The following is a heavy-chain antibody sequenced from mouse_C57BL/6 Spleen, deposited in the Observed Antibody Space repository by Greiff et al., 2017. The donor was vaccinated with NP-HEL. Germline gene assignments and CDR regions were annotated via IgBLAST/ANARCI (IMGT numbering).Heavy chain of an antibody. J-gene: IGHJ3*01. CDR3: ARGELTGTWGAY. V-gene: IGHV1-80*01. CDR2: IYPGDGDT. CDR1: GYAFSSYW. D-gene: IGHD4-1*01. Sequence: QVQLQQSGAELVKPGASVKISCKASGYAFSSYWMNWVKQRPGKGLEWIGQIYPGDGDTNYNGKFKGKATLTADKSSSTAYMQLSSLTSEDSAVYFCARGELTGTWGAYWGQGTLVTVSA.